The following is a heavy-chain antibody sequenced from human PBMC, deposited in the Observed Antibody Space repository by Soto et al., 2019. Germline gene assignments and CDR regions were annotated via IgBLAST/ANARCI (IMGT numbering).Heavy chain of an antibody. CDR3: ARVGYCTNGVCYYDYYYGMDV. CDR1: GYTFTSYG. CDR2: ISGYNGNT. J-gene: IGHJ6*02. V-gene: IGHV1-18*01. Sequence: QVQLVQSGTEVKKPGASVKVSCEASGYTFTSYGISWVRQAPGQGLEWMGWISGYNGNTSSAQKLQARVTMTTDTSTSTAYMELRSLRSDDTAVYYCARVGYCTNGVCYYDYYYGMDVWGQGTTVIVSS. D-gene: IGHD2-8*01.